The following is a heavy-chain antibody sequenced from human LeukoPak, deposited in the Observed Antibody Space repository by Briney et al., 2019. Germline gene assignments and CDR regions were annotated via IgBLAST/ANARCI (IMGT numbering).Heavy chain of an antibody. Sequence: GGSLRLSCAASGFTFSSYAMSWVRQAPGKGLEWVSAISGSGGSTYYADSVKGRFTISRDNSKNTLYPQMNSLRAEDTAVYYCAKDWVLRYFDWLLSFDYWGQGTLVTVSS. D-gene: IGHD3-9*01. CDR1: GFTFSSYA. J-gene: IGHJ4*02. CDR2: ISGSGGST. CDR3: AKDWVLRYFDWLLSFDY. V-gene: IGHV3-23*01.